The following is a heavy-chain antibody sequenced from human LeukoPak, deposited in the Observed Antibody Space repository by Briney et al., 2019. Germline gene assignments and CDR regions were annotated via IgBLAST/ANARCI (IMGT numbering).Heavy chain of an antibody. CDR3: ARVRTDYYDSSGYYDFDY. CDR1: GFIFSNYG. Sequence: GGSLRLSCAASGFIFSNYGMSWVRQAPGKGLEWVAVIWYDGSNKYYADSVKGRFTISRDNSKNTLYLQMNSLRAEDTAVYYCARVRTDYYDSSGYYDFDYWGQGTLVTVSS. D-gene: IGHD3-22*01. V-gene: IGHV3-33*08. J-gene: IGHJ4*02. CDR2: IWYDGSNK.